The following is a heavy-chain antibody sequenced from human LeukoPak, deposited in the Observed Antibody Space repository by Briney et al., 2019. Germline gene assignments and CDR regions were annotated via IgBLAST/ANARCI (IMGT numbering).Heavy chain of an antibody. V-gene: IGHV3-23*01. Sequence: GGSLRLSCAASGLTFSSYAMSWVRQAPGKGLEWVSAISGSGGSTYYADSVKGRFTISRDNSKNTLYLQMNSLRAEDTAVYYCAKGEQLVHGYYYYYGMDVWGQGTTVTVSS. D-gene: IGHD6-13*01. CDR3: AKGEQLVHGYYYYYGMDV. CDR2: ISGSGGST. J-gene: IGHJ6*02. CDR1: GLTFSSYA.